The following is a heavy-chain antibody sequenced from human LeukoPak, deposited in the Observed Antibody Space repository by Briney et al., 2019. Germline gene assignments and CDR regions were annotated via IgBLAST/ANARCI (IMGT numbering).Heavy chain of an antibody. CDR3: GRMVEAPRADI. CDR2: IHTSGST. D-gene: IGHD2-15*01. J-gene: IGHJ3*02. V-gene: IGHV4-4*07. Sequence: SETLSLTCTVSGGSVSNYYWSWIRQPAGKGLEWIGRIHTSGSTNYDPSLKSRVTMSVDTSKSQFSLKLSSVTAADTAVYYCGRMVEAPRADIWGKGQWSPSLQ. CDR1: GGSVSNYY.